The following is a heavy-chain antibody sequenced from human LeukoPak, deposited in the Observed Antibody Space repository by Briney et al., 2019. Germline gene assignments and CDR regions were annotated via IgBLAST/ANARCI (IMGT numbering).Heavy chain of an antibody. Sequence: GGSLRLSCTASGFTFGDYAMSWFRQAPGKGLEWVGFIRSKAYGGTTEYAASVKGRFTISRDDSKSIAYLQMNSLKTEDTAVYYCTRAPGTRYFDWLLYTPPFDYWGQGTLVTVSS. CDR1: GFTFGDYA. CDR2: IRSKAYGGTT. CDR3: TRAPGTRYFDWLLYTPPFDY. V-gene: IGHV3-49*03. J-gene: IGHJ4*02. D-gene: IGHD3-9*01.